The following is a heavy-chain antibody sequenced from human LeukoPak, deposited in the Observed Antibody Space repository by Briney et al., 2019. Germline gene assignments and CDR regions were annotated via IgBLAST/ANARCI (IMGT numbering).Heavy chain of an antibody. CDR3: TRRLAKQWLVFFDI. D-gene: IGHD6-19*01. Sequence: SETLSLTCTVSGASISSDEYYWGWIRQSPGKGLEWIASVSYSGTVYYNPSLKSRVTISVDTSKNQFSLKLSSVTAADTAVYYCTRRLAKQWLVFFDIWGQGTMVTVSS. CDR1: GASISSDEYY. V-gene: IGHV4-39*07. J-gene: IGHJ3*02. CDR2: VSYSGTV.